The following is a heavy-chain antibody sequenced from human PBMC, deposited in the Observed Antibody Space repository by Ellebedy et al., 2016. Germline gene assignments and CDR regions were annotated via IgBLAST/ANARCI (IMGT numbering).Heavy chain of an antibody. V-gene: IGHV4-4*07. D-gene: IGHD1-26*01. J-gene: IGHJ4*02. CDR2: VDSSGST. CDR1: GGSFSNYY. CDR3: ARGIVTPFFDY. Sequence: SETLSLTCTVSGGSFSNYYWSWIRQPAGKGLQWIGRVDSSGSTNFNPSLKSRVIMSLDTSKNQFSLRLTSLTAADTAVYYCARGIVTPFFDYWGQGTLVTVSS.